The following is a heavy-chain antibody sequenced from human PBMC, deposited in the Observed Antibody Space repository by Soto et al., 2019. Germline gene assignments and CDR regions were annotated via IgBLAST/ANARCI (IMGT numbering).Heavy chain of an antibody. CDR3: ARARQYYDCEFDP. CDR2: IYYSGST. V-gene: IGHV4-39*07. CDR1: GGSISSSSYY. D-gene: IGHD3-22*01. Sequence: SETLSLTCTVSGGSISSSSYYWGWIRQPPGKGLEWIGSIYYSGSTYYNPSLKSRVTISVDRSKNQFSLKLSSVTAADTAVYYCARARQYYDCEFDPWGQGTLVTVSS. J-gene: IGHJ5*02.